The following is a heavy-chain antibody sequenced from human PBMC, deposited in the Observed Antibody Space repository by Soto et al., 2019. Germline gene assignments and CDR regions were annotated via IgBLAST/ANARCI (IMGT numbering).Heavy chain of an antibody. Sequence: QVQLVESGGGFVKPGGSLRLSCAASGFTFSDYYMSWLRQAPGKGLEWVSYISSSGRTIYYANSVKGRFTIPRDNAKNPLYLQMNSMRAADTAVYYCARDPGYGEAFDIWGQGTMVTVSS. J-gene: IGHJ3*02. CDR3: ARDPGYGEAFDI. V-gene: IGHV3-11*01. D-gene: IGHD5-12*01. CDR1: GFTFSDYY. CDR2: ISSSGRTI.